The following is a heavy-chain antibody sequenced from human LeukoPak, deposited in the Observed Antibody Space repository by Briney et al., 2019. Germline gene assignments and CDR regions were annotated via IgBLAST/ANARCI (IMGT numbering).Heavy chain of an antibody. CDR1: GFIFTDYH. V-gene: IGHV3-13*01. J-gene: IGHJ4*02. CDR2: FGIAGDT. D-gene: IGHD1-26*01. CDR3: VRTNGGTYYDY. Sequence: PGGSLTLPCAASGFIFTDYHLHWPRPPPGKGLEWVSVFGIAGDTYYADSVKGRFTISRDVAKNSLYLQSTNLRAGDTAVYYCVRTNGGTYYDYWGQGTLVTVSS.